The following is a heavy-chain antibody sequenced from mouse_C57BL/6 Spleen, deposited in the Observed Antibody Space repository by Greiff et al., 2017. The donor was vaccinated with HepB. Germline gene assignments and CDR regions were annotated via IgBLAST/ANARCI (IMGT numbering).Heavy chain of an antibody. CDR3: AKWATTSWFAY. D-gene: IGHD1-1*01. CDR2: ISSGSSTI. J-gene: IGHJ3*01. Sequence: EVKLVESGGGLVKPGGSLKLSCAASGFTFSDYGMHWVRQAPEKGLEWVAYISSGSSTIYYADTVKGRFTISRDNAKNTLFLQMTSLRSEDTAMYYCAKWATTSWFAYWGQGTLVTVSA. V-gene: IGHV5-17*01. CDR1: GFTFSDYG.